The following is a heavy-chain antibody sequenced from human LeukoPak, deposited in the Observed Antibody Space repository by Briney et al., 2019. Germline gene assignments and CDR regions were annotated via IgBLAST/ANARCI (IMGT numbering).Heavy chain of an antibody. J-gene: IGHJ4*02. D-gene: IGHD3-16*01. CDR1: GFTFSSHS. Sequence: GGSLRLSCAASGFTFSSHSMNWVRQTPEKGLEWVSGIVGSGDSTHYADSVKGRFTISRDNSKNTMYLQMNSLRAEDTAVYYCAKALGGELAVLVYWGQGTLVTVSS. CDR3: AKALGGELAVLVY. CDR2: IVGSGDST. V-gene: IGHV3-23*01.